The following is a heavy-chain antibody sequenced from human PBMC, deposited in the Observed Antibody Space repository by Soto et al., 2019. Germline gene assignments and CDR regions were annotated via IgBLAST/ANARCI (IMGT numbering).Heavy chain of an antibody. D-gene: IGHD6-19*01. V-gene: IGHV3-33*01. CDR1: GFSLRTYG. Sequence: GGSLRLSCVASGFSLRTYGMHWLRRAPGKGLEWVSFIWYDGTKKFYANSVKGRSTISKDNSNNILYLQMSGLRAEDTAVYYCAREVVTAVAGSVNWFDPWGQGTMVTVSS. CDR2: IWYDGTKK. J-gene: IGHJ5*02. CDR3: AREVVTAVAGSVNWFDP.